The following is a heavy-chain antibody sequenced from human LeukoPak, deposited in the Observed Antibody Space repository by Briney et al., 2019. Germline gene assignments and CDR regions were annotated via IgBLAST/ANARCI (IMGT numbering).Heavy chain of an antibody. CDR1: GFTFSSYW. Sequence: GGSLRLSCAASGFTFSSYWMSWVRQAPGKGLEWVANIKQDGSEQYYVDSVKGRFTISRDNAKNPLYLQMNSLRAEDTAVYYCATDRPYSSGWYFTFDYWGQGTLVTVSS. CDR3: ATDRPYSSGWYFTFDY. J-gene: IGHJ4*02. CDR2: IKQDGSEQ. D-gene: IGHD6-19*01. V-gene: IGHV3-7*01.